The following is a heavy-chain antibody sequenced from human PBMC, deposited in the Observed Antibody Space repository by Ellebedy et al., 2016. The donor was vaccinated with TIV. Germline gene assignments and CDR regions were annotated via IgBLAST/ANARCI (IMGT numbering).Heavy chain of an antibody. CDR2: ISLTSSNI. V-gene: IGHV3-48*04. Sequence: GGSLKISCAASGFTFSNYDMNWVRQAPGKGLGWVSYISLTSSNIHYADSVKGRFTISRDNAKNSLYLLMNSLRAEDTAVYYCARDGKYISMRNPFDFWGHGTLVTVSS. J-gene: IGHJ4*01. CDR1: GFTFSNYD. CDR3: ARDGKYISMRNPFDF. D-gene: IGHD3-3*02.